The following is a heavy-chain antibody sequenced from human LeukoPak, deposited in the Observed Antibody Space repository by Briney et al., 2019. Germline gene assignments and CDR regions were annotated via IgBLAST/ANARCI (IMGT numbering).Heavy chain of an antibody. J-gene: IGHJ3*02. D-gene: IGHD2-15*01. V-gene: IGHV4-38-2*02. CDR1: GYSISSGYY. CDR2: IDHSGST. CDR3: ARDKGGVVVVAATRDDGFDI. Sequence: SETLSLTCNVSGYSISSGYYWGWIRQPPGMGLEWIASIDHSGSTYHNPSLKSRVTLSVDMPNNQFSLKLNSVAAADTAVYYCARDKGGVVVVAATRDDGFDIWGQGTMVSVSS.